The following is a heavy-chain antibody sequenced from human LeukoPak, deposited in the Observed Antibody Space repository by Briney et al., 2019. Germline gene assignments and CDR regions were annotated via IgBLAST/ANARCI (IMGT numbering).Heavy chain of an antibody. CDR3: AKDLSAGRDPYAFDI. D-gene: IGHD6-13*01. CDR1: GFTFYDYA. V-gene: IGHV3-9*01. Sequence: GRSLRLSCAASGFTFYDYAMHWVRQAPGKGREGVSGISWNSGSIGYAASVKGRFTISRDNAKTSLYLQMNSLRAEDTALYYCAKDLSAGRDPYAFDIWGQGTMVTVSS. J-gene: IGHJ3*02. CDR2: ISWNSGSI.